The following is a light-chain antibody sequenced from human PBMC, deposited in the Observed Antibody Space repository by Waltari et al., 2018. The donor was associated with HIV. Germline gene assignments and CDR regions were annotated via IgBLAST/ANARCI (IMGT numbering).Light chain of an antibody. CDR3: AAWDDSLNAWV. J-gene: IGLJ3*02. CDR2: SNN. CDR1: SPHIGSNY. V-gene: IGLV1-44*01. Sequence: QSVLTQPPSASGTPGQRVTISCSGSSPHIGSNYVSWYQQLPGTAPKLLIYSNNQRPSGVPDRISGSKSGTSASLAISGLQSVDEADYYCAAWDDSLNAWVFGGGTKLTVL.